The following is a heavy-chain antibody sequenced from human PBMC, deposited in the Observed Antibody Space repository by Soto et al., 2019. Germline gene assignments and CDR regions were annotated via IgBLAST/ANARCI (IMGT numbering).Heavy chain of an antibody. CDR2: INHSGST. J-gene: IGHJ4*02. D-gene: IGHD2-8*02. CDR1: GVSFSGYS. CDR3: ARDKITGLFDY. Sequence: SETLSLTCAVYGVSFSGYSWTWIRQPPGTGLEWIGEINHSGSTNYNPSLKSRVTISVDTSKNQFSLKLTSVTAADTAVYYCARDKITGLFDYWGQGTLVTVSS. V-gene: IGHV4-34*01.